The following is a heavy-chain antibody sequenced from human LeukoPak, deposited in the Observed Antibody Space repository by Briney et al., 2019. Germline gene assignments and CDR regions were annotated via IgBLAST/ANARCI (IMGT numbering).Heavy chain of an antibody. J-gene: IGHJ6*02. CDR3: NTITDIVVVPAAMSVDYYYYGMDV. D-gene: IGHD2-2*01. CDR2: IKTRTDGGTT. Sequence: PGGSLRLSCAASGFTFSNAWMSWVRQAPGKGLEWVGRIKTRTDGGTTDYAAPVKGRFTISRDDSKKTLYLQMNSLKTEDTAVYYCNTITDIVVVPAAMSVDYYYYGMDVWGRGTTVTVSS. CDR1: GFTFSNAW. V-gene: IGHV3-15*01.